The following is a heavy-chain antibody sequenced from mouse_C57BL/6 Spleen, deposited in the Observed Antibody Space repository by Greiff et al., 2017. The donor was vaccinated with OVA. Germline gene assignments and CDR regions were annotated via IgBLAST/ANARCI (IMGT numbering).Heavy chain of an antibody. D-gene: IGHD2-4*01. J-gene: IGHJ4*01. CDR2: IHPNSGST. Sequence: QVQLQQSGTELVKPGASVKLSCKASGYTFTSYWMHWVKQRPGQGLEWIGMIHPNSGSTNYNEKFKSKATMTVDKSSSTAYMQLSSLTSEDSAVYDCARDDYDDYAMDYWGQGTSVTVSS. CDR1: GYTFTSYW. V-gene: IGHV1-64*01. CDR3: ARDDYDDYAMDY.